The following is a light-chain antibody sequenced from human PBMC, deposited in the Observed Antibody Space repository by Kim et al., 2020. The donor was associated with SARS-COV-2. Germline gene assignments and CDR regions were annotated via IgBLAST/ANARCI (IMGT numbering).Light chain of an antibody. Sequence: QSVLTQPASVSGSPGQSITISCTGTSSDVGGYNYVSWYQQHPGKAPKLMIYDVSNRPSGVSNCFSGSKSGNTASLTISGLQAEDEADYYCSSYTSSSTWVFGGGTQLTV. CDR1: SSDVGGYNY. J-gene: IGLJ3*02. CDR2: DVS. V-gene: IGLV2-14*03. CDR3: SSYTSSSTWV.